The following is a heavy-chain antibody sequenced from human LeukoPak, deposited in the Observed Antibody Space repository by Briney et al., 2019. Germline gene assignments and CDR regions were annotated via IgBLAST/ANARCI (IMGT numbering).Heavy chain of an antibody. V-gene: IGHV3-64*01. D-gene: IGHD4-17*01. CDR3: ARGPHFDYGDYVYDY. CDR2: ISSNGGST. CDR1: GFTFSSYA. Sequence: PGGSLRLSCAASGFTFSSYAMHWVRQAPGKGLEYVSAISSNGGSTYYANSVKGRFTISRDNSKNTLYLQMGSLRAEDMAVYYCARGPHFDYGDYVYDYWGQGTLVTVSS. J-gene: IGHJ4*02.